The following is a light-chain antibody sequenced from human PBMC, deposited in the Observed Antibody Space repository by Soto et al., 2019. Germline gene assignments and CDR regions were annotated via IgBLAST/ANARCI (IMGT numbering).Light chain of an antibody. V-gene: IGKV1-9*01. CDR2: AAS. J-gene: IGKJ5*01. CDR3: QQLHDYPIT. CDR1: QGIDSS. Sequence: ILLTQSPSSLSASVEDRVTITCRASQGIDSSLAWYQKKPGKAPKLLIFAASSLQSGVPSRFSGSGSGTDFTLTINSLQPEDFATYYCQQLHDYPITFGQGTRLEIK.